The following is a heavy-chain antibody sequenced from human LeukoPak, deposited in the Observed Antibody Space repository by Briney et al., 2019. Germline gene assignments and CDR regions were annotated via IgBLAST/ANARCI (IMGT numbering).Heavy chain of an antibody. D-gene: IGHD1-26*01. CDR2: INTGNGNT. V-gene: IGHV1-3*04. Sequence: ASVKVSCKASGYTFTTYAIHWVRQAPGQRLEWMGWINTGNGNTKYSQKFQGRVTITRDTSASTAYMALSSLRFEDTAIYYCARVHRERSYFDYWGQGTLVTVSS. CDR1: GYTFTTYA. CDR3: ARVHRERSYFDY. J-gene: IGHJ4*02.